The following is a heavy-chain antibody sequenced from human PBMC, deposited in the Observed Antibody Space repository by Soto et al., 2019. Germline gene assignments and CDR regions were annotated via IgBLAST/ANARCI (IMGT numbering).Heavy chain of an antibody. J-gene: IGHJ4*02. CDR3: ARGFSSGWYLGSY. CDR1: GFTLSSYG. V-gene: IGHV3-33*01. CDR2: IWYDGSNK. D-gene: IGHD6-19*01. Sequence: PGGSLRLSCAASGFTLSSYGMHWVRQAPGKGLEWVAVIWYDGSNKYYADSVKGRFTISRDNSKNTLYLQMNSLRAEDTAVYYCARGFSSGWYLGSYWGQGTLVTVSS.